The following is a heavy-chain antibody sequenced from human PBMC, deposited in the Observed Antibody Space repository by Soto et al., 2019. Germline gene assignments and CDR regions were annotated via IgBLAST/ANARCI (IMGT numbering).Heavy chain of an antibody. CDR3: ARDLDCSCWGGAHY. Sequence: QVQLVQSGAEVKKPGSSVKVSCKASGGTFSSYAISWVRQAPGQGLEWMGGIIPIFGTANYAQKFQGRVTITSDESTSTASMELSSLRSEDTAVYYCARDLDCSCWGGAHYWGQGPLVTVSS. CDR1: GGTFSSYA. CDR2: IIPIFGTA. J-gene: IGHJ4*02. D-gene: IGHD2-15*01. V-gene: IGHV1-69*05.